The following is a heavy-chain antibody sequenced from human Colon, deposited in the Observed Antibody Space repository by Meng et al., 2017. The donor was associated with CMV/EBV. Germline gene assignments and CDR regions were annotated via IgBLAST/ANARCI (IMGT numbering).Heavy chain of an antibody. Sequence: SETLSLTCTVSGYSITTTYYWGWIRQSPGKGLEWIGNIYPSGTTHYNPSLSSRLTMSIDTAKNQLSLRLNSVTAADTAVYYCAREREYSPTRGEFEYWGQGTLVTVSS. J-gene: IGHJ4*02. V-gene: IGHV4-38-2*02. D-gene: IGHD3-16*01. CDR1: GYSITTTYY. CDR2: IYPSGTT. CDR3: AREREYSPTRGEFEY.